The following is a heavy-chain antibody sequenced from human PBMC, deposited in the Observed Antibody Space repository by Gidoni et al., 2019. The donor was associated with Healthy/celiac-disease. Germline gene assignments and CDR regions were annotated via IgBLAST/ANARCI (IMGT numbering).Heavy chain of an antibody. D-gene: IGHD2-15*01. CDR1: GGTFSSYT. CDR3: ARGPRSGGTPYYFDY. V-gene: IGHV1-69*02. CDR2: IIPILGIA. J-gene: IGHJ4*02. Sequence: QVQLVQSGAEVKKPGSSVKVSCKASGGTFSSYTISWVPQAPGQGLEWMGRIIPILGIANYAQKFQGRVTITADKSTSTAYMELSSLRSEDTAVYYCARGPRSGGTPYYFDYWGQGTLVTVSS.